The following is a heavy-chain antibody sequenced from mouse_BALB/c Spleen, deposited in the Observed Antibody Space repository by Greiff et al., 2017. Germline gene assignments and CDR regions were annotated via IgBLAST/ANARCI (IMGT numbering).Heavy chain of an antibody. V-gene: IGHV7-3*02. CDR3: ARVSLTTDFDY. D-gene: IGHD1-1*01. CDR1: GFTFTDYY. Sequence: VQLKESGGGLVQPGGSLRLSCATSGFTFTDYYMSWVRQPPGKALEWLGFIRNKANGYTTEYSASVKGRFTISRDNSQSILYLQMNTLRAEDSATYYCARVSLTTDFDYWGQGTTLTVSS. J-gene: IGHJ2*01. CDR2: IRNKANGYTT.